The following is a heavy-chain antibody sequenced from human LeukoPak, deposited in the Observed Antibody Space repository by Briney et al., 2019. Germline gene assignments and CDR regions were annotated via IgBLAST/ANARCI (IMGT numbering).Heavy chain of an antibody. V-gene: IGHV3-23*01. CDR2: ISRSGGST. J-gene: IGHJ3*02. Sequence: GGSLRPSCAASGFTFSSYAMNWVRQAPGKGLEWVSTISRSGGSTYYADSVKGRFTISRDNSKSTLYLQMNSLRAEDTAVYYCAKRARYCGGGSCYDDAFDIWGQGTMVTVSS. CDR3: AKRARYCGGGSCYDDAFDI. D-gene: IGHD2-15*01. CDR1: GFTFSSYA.